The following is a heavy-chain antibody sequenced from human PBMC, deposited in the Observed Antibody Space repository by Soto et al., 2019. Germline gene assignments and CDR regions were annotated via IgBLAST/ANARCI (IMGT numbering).Heavy chain of an antibody. D-gene: IGHD6-13*01. CDR2: ISGSGGST. V-gene: IGHV3-23*01. CDR3: AKGLIAARGGQGYYYYGMDV. Sequence: GSLRLSCAASGFTFSSYAMSWVRQAPGKGLEWVSAISGSGGSTYYADSVKGRFTISRDNSKNTLYLQTNSLRAEDTAVYYCAKGLIAARGGQGYYYYGMDVWGQGTTVTVSS. CDR1: GFTFSSYA. J-gene: IGHJ6*02.